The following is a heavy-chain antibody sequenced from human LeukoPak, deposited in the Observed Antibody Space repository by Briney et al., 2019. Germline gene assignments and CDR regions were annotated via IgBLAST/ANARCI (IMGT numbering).Heavy chain of an antibody. Sequence: GGSLRLSCAASGFTFSSYSMMWVRQAPGKGLEWVSYISSSGSTIYYADSVKGRFTISRDNAKNSLYLQMNSLRAEDTAVYYCARNSGYDFGWFDPWGQGTLVTVSS. V-gene: IGHV3-48*01. J-gene: IGHJ5*02. CDR3: ARNSGYDFGWFDP. CDR1: GFTFSSYS. CDR2: ISSSGSTI. D-gene: IGHD5-12*01.